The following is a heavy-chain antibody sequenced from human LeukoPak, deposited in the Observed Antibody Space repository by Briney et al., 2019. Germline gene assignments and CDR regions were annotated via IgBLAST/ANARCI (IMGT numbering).Heavy chain of an antibody. Sequence: ASVKVSCKASGYTFTSYGISWVRQAPGQGLEWMGWISAYNGNTNYAQKLQGRVTMTTDTSTSTVYMELSSLRSEDTAVYYCARDRQDDFWIGLWGYFDYWGQGTLVTVSS. CDR3: ARDRQDDFWIGLWGYFDY. V-gene: IGHV1-18*01. J-gene: IGHJ4*02. CDR1: GYTFTSYG. D-gene: IGHD3-3*01. CDR2: ISAYNGNT.